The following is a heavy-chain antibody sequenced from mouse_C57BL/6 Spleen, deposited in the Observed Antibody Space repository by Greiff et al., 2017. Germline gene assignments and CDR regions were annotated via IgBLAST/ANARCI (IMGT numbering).Heavy chain of an antibody. D-gene: IGHD1-1*01. J-gene: IGHJ2*01. CDR2: IDPSDSYT. CDR1: GYTFTSYW. CDR3: AVLLRVFDY. V-gene: IGHV1-59*01. Sequence: QVQLQQSGAELVRPGTSVKLSCKASGYTFTSYWMHWVKQRPGQGLEWIGVIDPSDSYTNYNQKFKGKATLTVDTSSSTAYMQLSSLTSEDSAVYYCAVLLRVFDYWGQGTTLTVSS.